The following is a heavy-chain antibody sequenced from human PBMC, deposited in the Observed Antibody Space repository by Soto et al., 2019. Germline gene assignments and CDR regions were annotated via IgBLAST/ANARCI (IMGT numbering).Heavy chain of an antibody. J-gene: IGHJ5*02. CDR3: ARVAYYYDSSGPGRLDP. CDR1: GGSISSGGYY. V-gene: IGHV4-31*03. D-gene: IGHD3-22*01. Sequence: SETLSLTCTVSGGSISSGGYYWSWIRQHPGKGLEWIGYIYYSGSTYYNPSLKSRVTISVDTSKNQFSLKLSSVTAADTAVYYCARVAYYYDSSGPGRLDPWGQGTLVTV. CDR2: IYYSGST.